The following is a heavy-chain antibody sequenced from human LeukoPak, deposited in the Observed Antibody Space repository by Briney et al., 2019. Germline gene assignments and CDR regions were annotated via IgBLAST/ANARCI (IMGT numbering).Heavy chain of an antibody. V-gene: IGHV5-51*01. D-gene: IGHD2-15*01. CDR1: GYTFTSYW. J-gene: IGHJ4*02. CDR2: IYPGDSDT. CDR3: ARHGVVVAATPQGLDY. Sequence: GASVTVSCKASGYTFTSYWIGWVRQMPGKGLEWMGIIYPGDSDTRYSPSFQGQVTISADKSISTAYLQWSSLKASDTAMYYCARHGVVVAATPQGLDYWGQGTLVTVSS.